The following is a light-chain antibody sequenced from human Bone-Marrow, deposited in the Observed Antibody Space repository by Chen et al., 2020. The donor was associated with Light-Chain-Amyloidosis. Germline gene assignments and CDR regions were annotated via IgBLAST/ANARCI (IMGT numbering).Light chain of an antibody. J-gene: IGLJ3*02. CDR2: EVN. CDR1: SSDVGTYSL. V-gene: IGLV2-23*02. CDR3: CSYGGSSTPRV. Sequence: QSALTQPASVSGSPGQSITISCTGTSSDVGTYSLVSWFQQHPGKAPKVILFEVNKRPSGVSDRFSGSKSGNTASLTISGLQAEDEADYYCCSYGGSSTPRVLGGGTKLTVL.